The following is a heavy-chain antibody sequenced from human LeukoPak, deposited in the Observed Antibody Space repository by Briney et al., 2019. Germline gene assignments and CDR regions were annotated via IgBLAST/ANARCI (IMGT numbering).Heavy chain of an antibody. Sequence: SVKVSCKASGGTFSSYAISWVRQAPGQGLEWMGGIIPIFGTANYAQKFQGRVTITADESTSTAYMELSSLRSEDTAVYYCVRDIVVVPAAIGGWFDPWGQGTLVSVSS. CDR2: IIPIFGTA. V-gene: IGHV1-69*13. CDR3: VRDIVVVPAAIGGWFDP. CDR1: GGTFSSYA. D-gene: IGHD2-2*01. J-gene: IGHJ5*02.